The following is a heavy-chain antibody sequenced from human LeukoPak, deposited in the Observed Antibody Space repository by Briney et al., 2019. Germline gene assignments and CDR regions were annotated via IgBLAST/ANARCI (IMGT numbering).Heavy chain of an antibody. J-gene: IGHJ4*02. CDR2: IIPIFGIA. CDR3: ARDMNVRGYSYGPFDY. V-gene: IGHV1-69*04. CDR1: GGTFSSYA. Sequence: SVKVSCKASGGTFSSYAISWVRQAPGQGLEWMGRIIPIFGIANYAQKFQGRVTITADKSTSTAYMELSSLRSEDTAVYYCARDMNVRGYSYGPFDYWGQGTQVTVSS. D-gene: IGHD5-18*01.